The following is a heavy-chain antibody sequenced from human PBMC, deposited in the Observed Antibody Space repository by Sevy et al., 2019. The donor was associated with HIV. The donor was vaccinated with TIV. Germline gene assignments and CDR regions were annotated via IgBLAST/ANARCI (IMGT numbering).Heavy chain of an antibody. CDR1: GFTFSNYA. Sequence: GGSLRLSCAGSGFTFSNYAMTRVRQAPGKGLEWLSSLSGAGGTAYYADSVKGRFTISRDNSKSTLYLEMNDLRADDTAVYYCAKGRQQWPSDYWGQGTLVTVSS. CDR2: LSGAGGTA. V-gene: IGHV3-23*01. J-gene: IGHJ4*02. CDR3: AKGRQQWPSDY. D-gene: IGHD6-19*01.